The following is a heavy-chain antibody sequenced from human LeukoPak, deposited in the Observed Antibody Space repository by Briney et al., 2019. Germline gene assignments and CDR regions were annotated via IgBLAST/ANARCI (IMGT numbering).Heavy chain of an antibody. Sequence: SETLSLTCTVSSGSISGFYWSWIRQPPGKRPEWIGYIYYSGSTNYNPSLKSRVSISVDLSKNQFSLKLNSVTAADTAVYFCARGGVDHFDYWGQGTLVTVSS. CDR1: SGSISGFY. V-gene: IGHV4-59*01. J-gene: IGHJ4*02. CDR2: IYYSGST. D-gene: IGHD2-15*01. CDR3: ARGGVDHFDY.